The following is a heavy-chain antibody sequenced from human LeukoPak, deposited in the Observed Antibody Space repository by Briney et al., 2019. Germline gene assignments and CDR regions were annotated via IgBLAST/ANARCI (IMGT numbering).Heavy chain of an antibody. Sequence: PGGSLRRSCAASGFTFSSYSMNWVRLAPGKGLEWVASISGSSGSIYYADSVKGRFTISRDNAKNSLYLQMNSLRAEDTAVYYCARANPPAISFFDWWGQGTLVSVSS. CDR1: GFTFSSYS. V-gene: IGHV3-21*01. J-gene: IGHJ4*02. CDR3: ARANPPAISFFDW. D-gene: IGHD3-9*01. CDR2: ISGSSGSI.